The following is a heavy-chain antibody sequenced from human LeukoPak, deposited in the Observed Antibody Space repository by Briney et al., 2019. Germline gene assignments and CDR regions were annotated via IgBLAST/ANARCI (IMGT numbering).Heavy chain of an antibody. D-gene: IGHD2/OR15-2a*01. CDR1: GFTFSSYA. Sequence: PGGSLRLSCAASGFTFSSYAMHWVRQAPGKGLEWVAVISYDGSSKYYADSVKGRFTISRDNSKNTLYLQMNSLRAEDTAVYYCARDPQPPRTLYWFDPWGQGTLVTVSS. CDR3: ARDPQPPRTLYWFDP. CDR2: ISYDGSSK. V-gene: IGHV3-30-3*01. J-gene: IGHJ5*02.